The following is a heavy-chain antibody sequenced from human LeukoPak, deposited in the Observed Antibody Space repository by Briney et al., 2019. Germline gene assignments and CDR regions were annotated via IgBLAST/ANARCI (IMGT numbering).Heavy chain of an antibody. CDR1: GYTFTSYD. D-gene: IGHD2-8*01. CDR3: ARLGYCTNGVCPTDAFDI. J-gene: IGHJ3*02. CDR2: MNPNSGNT. V-gene: IGHV1-8*03. Sequence: ASVKVSCKASGYTFTSYDINWVRQATGQGLEWMGWMNPNSGNTGYAQKFQGRVTITRNTSISTAYMELSSLRSEDTAAYYCARLGYCTNGVCPTDAFDIWGQGTMVTVSS.